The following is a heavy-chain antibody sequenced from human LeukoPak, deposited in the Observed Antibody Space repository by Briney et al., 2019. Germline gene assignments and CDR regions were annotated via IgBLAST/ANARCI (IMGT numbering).Heavy chain of an antibody. Sequence: SETLSLTCTVSGGSISSYYWSWIRQPPGKGLEWIGYIYYSGNSNYNPSLNSRVTISVDTSKNQFSLRLSSVTAADTAIYYCARDLGYCSTASCYAWFDPWGQGTLVTVSS. V-gene: IGHV4-59*01. J-gene: IGHJ5*02. CDR1: GGSISSYY. D-gene: IGHD2-2*01. CDR2: IYYSGNS. CDR3: ARDLGYCSTASCYAWFDP.